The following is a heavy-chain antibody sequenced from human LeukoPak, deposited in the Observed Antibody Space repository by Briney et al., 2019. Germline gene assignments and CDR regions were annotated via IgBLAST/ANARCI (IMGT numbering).Heavy chain of an antibody. CDR1: GGSFSGYY. V-gene: IGHV4-34*01. D-gene: IGHD3-22*01. CDR3: AGAPMTNSSGLVRHAFDI. CDR2: VNHSGST. Sequence: PSETLSLTCAVYGGSFSGYYWSWIRQPPGKGLEWIGEVNHSGSTNYNPSLKSRVTISVDTSKNQFSLKLSSVTAADTAVYYCAGAPMTNSSGLVRHAFDIWGQGTMITVSS. J-gene: IGHJ3*02.